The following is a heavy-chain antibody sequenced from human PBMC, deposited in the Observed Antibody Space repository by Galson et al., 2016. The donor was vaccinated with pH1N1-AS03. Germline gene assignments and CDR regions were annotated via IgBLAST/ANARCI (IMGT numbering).Heavy chain of an antibody. CDR3: WGGKSDALDV. D-gene: IGHD1-1*01. CDR1: DYTYT. Sequence: QSGAEVKEPGASVKVSCKASDYTYTLTWVRQAPGQGLEWMGYISTYNGATHYSQKFQGRVTMTTGTSANICYRELRSLKSDDAAAYFCWGGKSDALDVWGHGTVVTVAS. CDR2: ISTYNGAT. V-gene: IGHV1-18*01. J-gene: IGHJ3*01.